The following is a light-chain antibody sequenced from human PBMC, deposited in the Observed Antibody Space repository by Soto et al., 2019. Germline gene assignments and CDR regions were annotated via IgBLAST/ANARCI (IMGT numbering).Light chain of an antibody. V-gene: IGKV1-5*03. J-gene: IGKJ1*01. Sequence: DVQMTQYPTTLSASVGDRVTITCRASQSISNWLAWYQQKPGKAPKLLIYRASTLESGVPSRFSGSGSGTEFTLTISILQPDDFATYYCQQYNSYSRTFGQGTKVDI. CDR3: QQYNSYSRT. CDR1: QSISNW. CDR2: RAS.